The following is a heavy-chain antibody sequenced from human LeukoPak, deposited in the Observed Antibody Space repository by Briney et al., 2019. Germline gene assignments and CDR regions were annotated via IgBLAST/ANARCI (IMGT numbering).Heavy chain of an antibody. D-gene: IGHD2-15*01. Sequence: SETLSLTCTVSGGSISSGRNYWTWIRQPAGKGLEWIGRSGSTNYNPSLKSRVTISVDTSKNQFSLKLTSVTAADTAVYYCARVDGSCSGGSCPSGNWFDPWGQGTLVTVSS. J-gene: IGHJ5*02. V-gene: IGHV4-61*02. CDR3: ARVDGSCSGGSCPSGNWFDP. CDR1: GGSISSGRNY. CDR2: SGST.